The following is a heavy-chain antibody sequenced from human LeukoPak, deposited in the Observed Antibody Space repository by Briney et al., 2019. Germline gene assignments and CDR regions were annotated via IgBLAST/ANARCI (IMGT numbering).Heavy chain of an antibody. J-gene: IGHJ5*02. CDR2: INHSGST. Sequence: SETLSLTCAVYGGPFSGYYWSWIRQPPGKGLEWIGEINHSGSTNYNPSLKSRVTISVDTSKNQFSLKLSSVTAADTAVYYCARGWGGIVVVPAAIRGWFDPWGQGTLVTVSS. V-gene: IGHV4-34*01. D-gene: IGHD2-2*01. CDR1: GGPFSGYY. CDR3: ARGWGGIVVVPAAIRGWFDP.